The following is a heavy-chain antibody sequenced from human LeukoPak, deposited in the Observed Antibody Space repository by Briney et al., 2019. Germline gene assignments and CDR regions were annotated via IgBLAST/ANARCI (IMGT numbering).Heavy chain of an antibody. CDR2: ISSSSSYI. V-gene: IGHV3-21*01. D-gene: IGHD5-12*01. Sequence: GGSLRLSCAASGFTFSSYSINWVRQAPGKGLEWVSSISSSSSYINYADSVKGRFTISRDNAKNSLYLQMNSLRAEDTAVYYCARGPSGYHNTGGQGTLVTVSS. CDR1: GFTFSSYS. J-gene: IGHJ4*02. CDR3: ARGPSGYHNT.